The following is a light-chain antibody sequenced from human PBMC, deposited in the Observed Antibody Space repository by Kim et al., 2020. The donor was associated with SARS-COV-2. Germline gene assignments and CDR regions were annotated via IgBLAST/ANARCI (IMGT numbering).Light chain of an antibody. CDR3: QAWDSSTEV. CDR1: KLGDKY. J-gene: IGLJ3*02. Sequence: SYELTQPPSVSVSPGQTASITCSGDKLGDKYACWYQQKPGQSPVLVIYQDSKRPSGIPERFSGSNSGNTATLTISGTQAMDEADYYCQAWDSSTEVFDGGTKLTVL. V-gene: IGLV3-1*01. CDR2: QDS.